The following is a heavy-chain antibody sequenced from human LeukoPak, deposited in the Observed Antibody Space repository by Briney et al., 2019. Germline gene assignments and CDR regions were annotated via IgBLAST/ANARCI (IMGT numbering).Heavy chain of an antibody. V-gene: IGHV3-23*01. Sequence: GGSLRLSCAASGFTFSSYAMSWVRQAPGKGLEWVSAISGSGGSTYYADSVKGRFTISRDDAENSLYLQMSSLRAEDTAVYYCASKYYDTTGYHDFYYYMDVWGKGTTVTVSS. D-gene: IGHD3-22*01. CDR1: GFTFSSYA. J-gene: IGHJ6*03. CDR2: ISGSGGST. CDR3: ASKYYDTTGYHDFYYYMDV.